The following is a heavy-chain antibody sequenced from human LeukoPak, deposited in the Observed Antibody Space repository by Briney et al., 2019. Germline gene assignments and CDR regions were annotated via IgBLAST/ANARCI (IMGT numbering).Heavy chain of an antibody. J-gene: IGHJ4*02. V-gene: IGHV3-7*01. CDR1: GFTFSSYW. D-gene: IGHD3-22*01. Sequence: GGSLRLSCAASGFTFSSYWMSWVRQAPGKGLEWVANIKQDGSEKYYVDSVKGRFTISRDNAKNSLYLQMNSLRAEDTAVYYCARDYYDSSGYYLVFSELDYWGQGTLVTVSS. CDR3: ARDYYDSSGYYLVFSELDY. CDR2: IKQDGSEK.